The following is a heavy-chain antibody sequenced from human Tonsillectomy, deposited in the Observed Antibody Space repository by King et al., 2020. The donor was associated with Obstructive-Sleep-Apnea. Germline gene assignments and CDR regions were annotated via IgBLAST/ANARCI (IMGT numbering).Heavy chain of an antibody. Sequence: VQLQQWGAGLLKPSETLSLTCACFGGSFSGHRWSWIRQSPGNGLQWSGEINDSGSTTYNPSLRSRVTLSLDTSKNQFSLKLNSVTAADTAVYYCARRDDYWGQGTLVTVSS. J-gene: IGHJ4*02. V-gene: IGHV4-34*01. CDR1: GGSFSGHR. CDR3: ARRDDY. CDR2: INDSGST.